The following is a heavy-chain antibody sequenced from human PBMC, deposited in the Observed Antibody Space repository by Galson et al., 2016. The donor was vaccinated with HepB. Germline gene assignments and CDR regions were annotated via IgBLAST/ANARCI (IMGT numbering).Heavy chain of an antibody. CDR2: TSYDGTNK. Sequence: SLRLSCAASGFTFNTYGMHWVRQAPGKGLEWVAVTSYDGTNKHYADSVRGRFTISRDNSKHTLFLHMISLRAEDTAVYYCAKDTDLYGSGSYFAPRRYYFYGMDVWGQGTTVTVSS. J-gene: IGHJ6*02. D-gene: IGHD3-10*01. CDR1: GFTFNTYG. CDR3: AKDTDLYGSGSYFAPRRYYFYGMDV. V-gene: IGHV3-30*18.